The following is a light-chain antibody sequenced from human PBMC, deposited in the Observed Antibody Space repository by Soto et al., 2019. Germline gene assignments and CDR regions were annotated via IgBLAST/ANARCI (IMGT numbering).Light chain of an antibody. Sequence: QSVLTQPASVSGSPGQSITISCTGTSSDVGGYNYVSWYQQHPGKAPKLMIYDVSNRPSGVSNRVSGYKSGNTASVTISGLQAEDEADYYCSSYTSSSTVVVGGGTKLTVL. V-gene: IGLV2-14*01. J-gene: IGLJ2*01. CDR2: DVS. CDR1: SSDVGGYNY. CDR3: SSYTSSSTVV.